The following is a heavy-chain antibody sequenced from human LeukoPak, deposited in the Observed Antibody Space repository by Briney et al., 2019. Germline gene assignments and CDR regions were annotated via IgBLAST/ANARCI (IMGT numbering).Heavy chain of an antibody. D-gene: IGHD3-10*01. J-gene: IGHJ5*02. V-gene: IGHV4-34*01. CDR1: GGSFSGYY. Sequence: PSETLSLTCAVYGGSFSGYYWSWIRQPPGKGLEWIGEINHSGSTNYNPSLKSRVTISVDTSKNQFSLKLSSVTAADTAVYYCASLISGGYYNPWTRVHNWFDPWGQGTLVTVSS. CDR3: ASLISGGYYNPWTRVHNWFDP. CDR2: INHSGST.